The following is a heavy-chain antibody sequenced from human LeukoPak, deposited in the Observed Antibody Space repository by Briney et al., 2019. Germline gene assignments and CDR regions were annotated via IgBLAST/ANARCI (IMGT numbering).Heavy chain of an antibody. Sequence: GGSLRLSCAASGFTFSSYAMHWVRQAPGKGLEWVSVIYSGGSTYYADSVKGRFTISRDNSKNTLYLQMNSLRAEDTAVYYCARSTTLRSPIDYWGQGTLVTVSS. CDR1: GFTFSSYA. D-gene: IGHD4-17*01. CDR3: ARSTTLRSPIDY. J-gene: IGHJ4*02. CDR2: IYSGGST. V-gene: IGHV3-66*01.